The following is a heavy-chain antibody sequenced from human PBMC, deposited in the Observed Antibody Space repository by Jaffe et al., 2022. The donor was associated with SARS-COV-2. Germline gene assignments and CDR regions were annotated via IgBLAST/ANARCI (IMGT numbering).Heavy chain of an antibody. Sequence: EVQLVESGGGLVKPGGSLRLSCAASGFTFSSYSMNWVRQAPGKGLEWVSSISSSSSYIYYADSVKGRFTISRDNAKNSLYLQMNSLRAEDTAVYYCARDPVVPAAIGHYYYGMDVWGQGTTVTVSS. V-gene: IGHV3-21*01. J-gene: IGHJ6*02. CDR3: ARDPVVPAAIGHYYYGMDV. D-gene: IGHD2-2*01. CDR2: ISSSSSYI. CDR1: GFTFSSYS.